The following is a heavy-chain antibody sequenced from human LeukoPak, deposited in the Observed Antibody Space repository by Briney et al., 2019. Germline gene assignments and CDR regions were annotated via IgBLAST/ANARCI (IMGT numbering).Heavy chain of an antibody. CDR1: GYTFTSYG. CDR3: ARARDYDFWSGYSPGTHYYYMDV. Sequence: ASVKVSCKASGYTFTSYGISWVRQAPGQGLEWMGWISAYNGNTNYAQKLQGRVTMTTDTSTSTAYMELRSLRSDDTAVYYCARARDYDFWSGYSPGTHYYYMDVWGKGTTVTVSS. CDR2: ISAYNGNT. V-gene: IGHV1-18*01. D-gene: IGHD3-3*01. J-gene: IGHJ6*03.